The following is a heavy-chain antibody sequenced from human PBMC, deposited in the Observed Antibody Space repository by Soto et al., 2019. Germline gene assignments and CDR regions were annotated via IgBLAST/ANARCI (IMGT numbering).Heavy chain of an antibody. CDR3: ARGGYCSGGSCYSGDGMDV. J-gene: IGHJ6*04. Sequence: PSDTLSLTCTVSGGSISSSSYYWGWIRQPPGKGLEWIGSIYYSGSTYYNPSLKSRVTISVDTSKNQFSLKLSSVTAADTAVYYCARGGYCSGGSCYSGDGMDVWAKGTTV. V-gene: IGHV4-39*01. D-gene: IGHD2-15*01. CDR1: GGSISSSSYY. CDR2: IYYSGST.